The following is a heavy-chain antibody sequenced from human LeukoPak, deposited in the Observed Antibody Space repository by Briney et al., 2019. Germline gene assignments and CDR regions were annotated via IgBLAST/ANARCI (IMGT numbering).Heavy chain of an antibody. CDR2: IYWDDDK. V-gene: IGHV2-5*02. CDR3: AEWLLYGMTFDY. J-gene: IGHJ4*02. Sequence: ESGPTLVNPTQTLTLTCTFSGFSLSTSGVGVGWIRQPPGKALEWLALIYWDDDKRYSPSLRSRLTITKYTSINQVVLTMTNMDPVDTATYYCAEWLLYGMTFDYWGQGILVTVSS. CDR1: GFSLSTSGVG. D-gene: IGHD3-3*01.